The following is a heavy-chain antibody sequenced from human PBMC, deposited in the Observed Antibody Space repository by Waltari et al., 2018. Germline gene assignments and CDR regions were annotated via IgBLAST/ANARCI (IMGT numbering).Heavy chain of an antibody. V-gene: IGHV3-33*01. Sequence: QVQLVESGGGVVQPGRSLRLSCAASGFTFSNYGMHWVRQAPGKGLEWVAFIFYDGSKQYYGDSVKGRFTISRDDSKNTLYLQMNSLRAEDTAVYNCVRGDYYFDFWGQGTLVTVSS. CDR2: IFYDGSKQ. D-gene: IGHD1-26*01. J-gene: IGHJ4*02. CDR3: VRGDYYFDF. CDR1: GFTFSNYG.